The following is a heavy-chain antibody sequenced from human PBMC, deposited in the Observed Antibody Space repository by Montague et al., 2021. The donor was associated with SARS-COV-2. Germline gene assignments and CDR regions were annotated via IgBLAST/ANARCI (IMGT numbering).Heavy chain of an antibody. CDR1: GFSLSTSGAA. Sequence: PALVKPTQTLTLTCTFSGFSLSTSGAAVGWIRQPPGKALEWLALIYWDDDKRYGPSLKSRLTITKDTSKNQVVLTMTNMDPVDTATYYCAHRGGSSWTKPYFDYWGQGTLVTVSS. D-gene: IGHD6-13*01. CDR3: AHRGGSSWTKPYFDY. J-gene: IGHJ4*02. CDR2: IYWDDDK. V-gene: IGHV2-5*05.